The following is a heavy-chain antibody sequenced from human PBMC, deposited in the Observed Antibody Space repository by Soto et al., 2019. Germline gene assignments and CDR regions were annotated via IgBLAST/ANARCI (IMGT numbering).Heavy chain of an antibody. V-gene: IGHV3-21*06. CDR1: GFTFTRYG. J-gene: IGHJ4*02. Sequence: EVQLVESGGGLVKPGGSLRLSCAASGFTFTRYGRTGVRRVPGKGLEWVPSISSTTNYIYYGDSMKGRFTISRDNAKNSLYLEMNSLRAEDTAVYYCARESEDLTSNFDYWGQGTLVTVSS. CDR3: ARESEDLTSNFDY. CDR2: ISSTTNYI.